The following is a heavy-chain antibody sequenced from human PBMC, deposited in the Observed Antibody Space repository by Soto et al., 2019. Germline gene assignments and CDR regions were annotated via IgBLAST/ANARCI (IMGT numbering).Heavy chain of an antibody. D-gene: IGHD1-26*01. CDR2: ISSSSSFI. Sequence: EVQLVESGGGLVKPGGSLRLSCAASGFSLSDYSMNWIRQAPGKGLEWVASISSSSSFIHYEESMKGRFTISRDNAKNSLYLQMNSLSAEDTAVYYCAGSSDDGRDNWGQGTLVTVSS. CDR1: GFSLSDYS. V-gene: IGHV3-21*01. J-gene: IGHJ4*02. CDR3: AGSSDDGRDN.